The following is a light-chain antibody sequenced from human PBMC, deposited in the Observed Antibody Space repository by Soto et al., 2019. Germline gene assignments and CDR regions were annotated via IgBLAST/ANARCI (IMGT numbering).Light chain of an antibody. CDR2: AAS. V-gene: IGKV1-9*01. Sequence: DIPLTQSPSFLSASVGDRVTITCRASQGISTYLAWYQQKPGKAPKLLIYAASPLQSGVPSRFLGGGSGTEFTLTISSLHPEDFASYYCQQLKSYSLAFGGGTQGEIK. CDR1: QGISTY. CDR3: QQLKSYSLA. J-gene: IGKJ4*01.